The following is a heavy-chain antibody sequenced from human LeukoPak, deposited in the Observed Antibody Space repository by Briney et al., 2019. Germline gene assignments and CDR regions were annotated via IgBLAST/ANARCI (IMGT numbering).Heavy chain of an antibody. CDR2: INHSGST. CDR3: ASLCSSTSCAGH. CDR1: GGSFSGYY. D-gene: IGHD2-2*01. J-gene: IGHJ4*02. Sequence: PSETLSLTCAVYGGSFSGYYWSWNRQPPGKGLEWIGEINHSGSTNYNPSLKSRVPISVDTSKNQFSLKLSSVTAADTAVYYCASLCSSTSCAGHWGQGTLVTVSS. V-gene: IGHV4-34*01.